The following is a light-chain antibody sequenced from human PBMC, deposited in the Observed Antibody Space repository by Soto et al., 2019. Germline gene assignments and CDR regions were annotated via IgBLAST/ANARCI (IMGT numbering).Light chain of an antibody. CDR3: XXXXSTPLT. J-gene: IGKJ4*01. CDR1: QSVLYSSNNKNY. V-gene: IGKV4-1*01. Sequence: DIVMTQSPDSLAVSLGERATINCKSSQSVLYSSNNKNYLAWYQQKPGQPPKLLIYWASTRESGVPDRFSGSGSGTDFTLTISSLQAXXXXXXXXXXXXSTPLTFGGGTKVQIK. CDR2: WAS.